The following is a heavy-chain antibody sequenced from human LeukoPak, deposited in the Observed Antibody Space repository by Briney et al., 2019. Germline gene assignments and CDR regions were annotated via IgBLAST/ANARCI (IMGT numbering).Heavy chain of an antibody. D-gene: IGHD3-10*01. V-gene: IGHV3-23*01. Sequence: GGSLRLSCAASGFTFSSYGMSWVRQAPGKGLEWVSAISGSGGSTYYADSVKGRFTISRDNSKNTLYLQMNSLRAEDTAVYYCARDCIPYGSGSYPFDYWGQGTLVTVSS. CDR1: GFTFSSYG. CDR3: ARDCIPYGSGSYPFDY. CDR2: ISGSGGST. J-gene: IGHJ4*02.